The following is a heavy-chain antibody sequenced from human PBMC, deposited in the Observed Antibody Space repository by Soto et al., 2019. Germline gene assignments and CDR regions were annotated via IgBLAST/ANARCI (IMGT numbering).Heavy chain of an antibody. CDR3: ARYGIAVDGTPVNGMDA. CDR2: INAGNGNT. CDR1: GYTFTSYA. D-gene: IGHD6-19*01. Sequence: SVKVSCKASGYTFTSYAMHWVRQAPVQRLEWMGWINAGNGNTKYSQKFQGRVTITRDTSASTAYMELSSLRSEDTAVYYCARYGIAVDGTPVNGMDAWGQGTKVTVYS. V-gene: IGHV1-3*01. J-gene: IGHJ6*02.